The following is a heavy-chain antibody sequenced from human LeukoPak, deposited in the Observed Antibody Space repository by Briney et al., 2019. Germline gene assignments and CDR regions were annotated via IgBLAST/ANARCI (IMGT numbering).Heavy chain of an antibody. CDR2: INHSGST. Sequence: SETLSLTCTVYGGSFSGYYWSWIRQPPGKGLEWIGEINHSGSTNYNPSLKSRVTISVDTSKNQFSLKLSSVTAADTAVYYCARLSYCSGGSCYSQKRGEFDYWGQGTLVTVSS. V-gene: IGHV4-34*01. CDR1: GGSFSGYY. J-gene: IGHJ4*02. CDR3: ARLSYCSGGSCYSQKRGEFDY. D-gene: IGHD2-15*01.